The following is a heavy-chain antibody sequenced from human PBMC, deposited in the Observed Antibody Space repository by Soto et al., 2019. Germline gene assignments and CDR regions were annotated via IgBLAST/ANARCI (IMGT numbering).Heavy chain of an antibody. CDR1: GGSVSSGSYY. CDR3: ERDARYSGYVDWLDP. D-gene: IGHD5-12*01. J-gene: IGHJ5*02. CDR2: IYYSGST. V-gene: IGHV4-61*01. Sequence: KTSETLSLTCTVSGGSVSSGSYYWSWIRQPPGKGLEWIGYIYYSGSTNYNPSLKSRVTISVDTSKNQFSLKLSSVTAADTAVYYCERDARYSGYVDWLDPWGQGTLVTVYS.